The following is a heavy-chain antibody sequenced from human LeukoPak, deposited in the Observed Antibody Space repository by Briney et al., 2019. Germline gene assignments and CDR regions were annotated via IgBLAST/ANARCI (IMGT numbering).Heavy chain of an antibody. Sequence: GESLQISFKGSGYRFTSYWIGWVRQMPGKGLGWMGIIYPGDSDTRYSPSFQGQVTISADKSISTAYLQWSSLKASDTAMYYCARVAVAGFYFDYWGQGTLVTVSS. V-gene: IGHV5-51*01. J-gene: IGHJ4*02. D-gene: IGHD6-19*01. CDR2: IYPGDSDT. CDR1: GYRFTSYW. CDR3: ARVAVAGFYFDY.